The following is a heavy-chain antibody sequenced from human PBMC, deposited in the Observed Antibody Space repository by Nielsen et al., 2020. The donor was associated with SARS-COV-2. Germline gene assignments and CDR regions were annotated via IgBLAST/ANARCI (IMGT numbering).Heavy chain of an antibody. CDR2: ISSSSSYI. J-gene: IGHJ2*01. V-gene: IGHV3-21*01. D-gene: IGHD2-15*01. Sequence: GGSLRLSCAASGFTFSSYSMNWVRQAPGKGLEWVSSISSSSSYIYYADSVKGRFTISRDNAKNSLYLQMNSLRAGDTAVYYCARSTPAVVFTVAHWYFDLWGRGPLVTVSS. CDR3: ARSTPAVVFTVAHWYFDL. CDR1: GFTFSSYS.